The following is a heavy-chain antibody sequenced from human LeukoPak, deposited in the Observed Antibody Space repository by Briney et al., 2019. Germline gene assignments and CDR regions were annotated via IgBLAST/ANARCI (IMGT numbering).Heavy chain of an antibody. Sequence: PSGTLSLTCTVSGGSMSSYYWSWIRQPPGKGLEWIGYIYDSGSTNYNPSLKSRVTISVDTSKNQFSLQLSSVTAADTAVYYCARRGSGGRSFDYWGQGTLVTVSS. D-gene: IGHD3-10*01. J-gene: IGHJ4*02. CDR2: IYDSGST. CDR3: ARRGSGGRSFDY. CDR1: GGSMSSYY. V-gene: IGHV4-59*08.